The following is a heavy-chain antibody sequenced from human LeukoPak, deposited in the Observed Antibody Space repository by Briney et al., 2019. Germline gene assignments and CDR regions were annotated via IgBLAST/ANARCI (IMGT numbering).Heavy chain of an antibody. J-gene: IGHJ5*02. CDR3: ARHASLDL. V-gene: IGHV4-59*08. Sequence: SETLSLTCTVPGGSLTNYYWSWIRQPPGKGLEWIGYISYSGSTYYNPSLKSRVTISVDTSKNQFSLKLSSVTAADTAVYYCARHASLDLWGQGTLVTVSS. CDR2: ISYSGST. CDR1: GGSLTNYY.